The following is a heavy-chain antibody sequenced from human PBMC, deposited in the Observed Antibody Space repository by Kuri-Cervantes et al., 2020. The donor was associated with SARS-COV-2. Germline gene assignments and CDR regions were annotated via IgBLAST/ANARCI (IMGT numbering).Heavy chain of an antibody. Sequence: ASVKVSCKASGYTFTSYAMHWVRQAPGQGLEWMGWINPNSGGTNYAQKFQGRVTMTRDTSISTAYMELSRLRSDDTAVYYCASPRDTVATGFDYWGQGTLVTVSS. CDR1: GYTFTSYA. CDR3: ASPRDTVATGFDY. J-gene: IGHJ4*02. V-gene: IGHV1-2*02. CDR2: INPNSGGT. D-gene: IGHD5-12*01.